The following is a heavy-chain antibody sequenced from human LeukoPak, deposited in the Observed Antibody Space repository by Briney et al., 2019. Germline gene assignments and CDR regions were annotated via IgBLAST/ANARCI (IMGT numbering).Heavy chain of an antibody. D-gene: IGHD6-6*01. V-gene: IGHV1-18*01. J-gene: IGHJ5*02. Sequence: GASVKVSCKASGYTFTSCGISWVRRAPGQGLEWMGWISAYNGNTNYAQKLQGRVTMTTDTSTSTAYMELRSLRSDDTAVYYCARDLGSSATSTNWFDPWGQGTLVTVSS. CDR1: GYTFTSCG. CDR2: ISAYNGNT. CDR3: ARDLGSSATSTNWFDP.